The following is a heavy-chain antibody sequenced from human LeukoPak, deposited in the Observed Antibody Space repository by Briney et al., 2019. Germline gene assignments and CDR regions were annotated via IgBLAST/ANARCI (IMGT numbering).Heavy chain of an antibody. V-gene: IGHV3-21*01. CDR2: ISSSSSYI. D-gene: IGHD3-3*01. Sequence: GGSLRLSCAASGFTLSSYAMSWVRQAPGKGLEWVSSISSSSSYIYYADSVKGRFTISRDNAKNSLYLQMNSLRAEDTAVYYCAREGLGFLEIKFIDYWGQGTLVTVSS. J-gene: IGHJ4*02. CDR3: AREGLGFLEIKFIDY. CDR1: GFTLSSYA.